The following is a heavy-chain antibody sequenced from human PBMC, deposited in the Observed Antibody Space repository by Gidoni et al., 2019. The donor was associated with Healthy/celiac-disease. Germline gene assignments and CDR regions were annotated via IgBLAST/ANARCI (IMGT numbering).Heavy chain of an antibody. CDR2: INTGNGNT. D-gene: IGHD1-7*01. Sequence: QVQLVQSGAEVKKPGASVKVSCEGSGYRFSSYVIYWLRQAPGQRLEWMGWINTGNGNTKYSQNFQGRVTITRDTSANTAYMEVSSLTSEDTAVYYCARQNGNYNPAYYFDYWGQGTRVTVSS. J-gene: IGHJ4*02. CDR1: GYRFSSYV. V-gene: IGHV1-3*04. CDR3: ARQNGNYNPAYYFDY.